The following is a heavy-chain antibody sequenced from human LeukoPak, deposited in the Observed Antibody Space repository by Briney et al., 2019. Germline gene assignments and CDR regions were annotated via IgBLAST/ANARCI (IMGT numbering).Heavy chain of an antibody. Sequence: SETLSLTCTVSGGSISSYYWSWIRQPAGKGLEWIGRIYSSESTNYNPSLKSRVTISVDMSRNQFSLKLSSVTAADTAVYYCARVSPGGNSDYLGQGTLVTVSS. V-gene: IGHV4-4*07. CDR2: IYSSEST. J-gene: IGHJ4*02. D-gene: IGHD4-23*01. CDR1: GGSISSYY. CDR3: ARVSPGGNSDY.